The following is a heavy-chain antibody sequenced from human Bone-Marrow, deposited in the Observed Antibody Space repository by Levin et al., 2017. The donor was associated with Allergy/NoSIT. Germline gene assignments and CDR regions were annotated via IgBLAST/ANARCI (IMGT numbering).Heavy chain of an antibody. J-gene: IGHJ3*02. CDR1: GYTFTSYY. CDR3: ARFHQDPGLSSSSRADAFDI. CDR2: INPSGGST. Sequence: ASVKVSCKASGYTFTSYYMHWVRQAPGQGLEWMGIINPSGGSTSYAQKFQGRVTMTRDTSTSTVYMELSSLRSEDTAVYYCARFHQDPGLSSSSRADAFDIWGQGTMVTVSS. V-gene: IGHV1-46*01. D-gene: IGHD6-6*01.